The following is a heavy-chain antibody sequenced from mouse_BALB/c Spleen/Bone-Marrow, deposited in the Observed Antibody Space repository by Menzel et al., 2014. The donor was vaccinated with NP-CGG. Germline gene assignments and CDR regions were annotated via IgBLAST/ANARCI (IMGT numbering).Heavy chain of an antibody. D-gene: IGHD1-1*01. CDR1: GYTFSSYW. Sequence: VKLQESGAELMKPGASVKISCKATGYTFSSYWIEWVKQRPGHGLEWIGEILPGSGNTNYNEKFKGKATFTADTSSNTAYMQLSGLTSEDSAVYYCAREDITTVVEMDYWGQGTSVTVSS. CDR3: AREDITTVVEMDY. V-gene: IGHV1-9*01. CDR2: ILPGSGNT. J-gene: IGHJ4*01.